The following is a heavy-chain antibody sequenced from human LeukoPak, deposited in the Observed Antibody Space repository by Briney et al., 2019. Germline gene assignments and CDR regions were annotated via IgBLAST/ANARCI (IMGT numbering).Heavy chain of an antibody. D-gene: IGHD6-13*01. CDR3: ARSIWYNRQYYFDS. Sequence: RASVKVSCKASGYSFNDYAMQWVRQAPGQRLEWMGRINCGNGKTKYSEKFQGRVTITRDQSATTAYMDLSSLRSEDTAVYYCARSIWYNRQYYFDSWGQGTLVTVSS. CDR2: INCGNGKT. CDR1: GYSFNDYA. J-gene: IGHJ4*02. V-gene: IGHV1-3*01.